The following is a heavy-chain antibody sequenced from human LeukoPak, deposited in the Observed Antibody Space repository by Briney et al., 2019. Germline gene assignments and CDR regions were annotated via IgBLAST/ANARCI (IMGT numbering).Heavy chain of an antibody. CDR2: IYYSGST. CDR3: AGGTVTSRRGWFDP. V-gene: IGHV4-31*03. CDR1: GGSISSGGYY. J-gene: IGHJ5*02. Sequence: PSETLSLTCTVSGGSISSGGYYWSWIRQHPGKGLESIGYIYYSGSTYYNPSLKSRVTISVDTSKNQFSLKLSSVTAADTAVYYCAGGTVTSRRGWFDPWGQGTLVTVSS. D-gene: IGHD4-17*01.